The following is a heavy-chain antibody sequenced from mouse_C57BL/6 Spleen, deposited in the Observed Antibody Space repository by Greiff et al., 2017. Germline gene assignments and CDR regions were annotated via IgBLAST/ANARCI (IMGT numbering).Heavy chain of an antibody. CDR2: ISSGGSYT. Sequence: EVKLVESGGDLVKPGGSLKLSCAASGFTFSSYGMSWVRQTPDKRLEWVATISSGGSYTYYPDSVRGRFTISRDNAKNTLYLQMSSLKSEDTAMYYTARQGGDGYSVFDYWGQGTPLTVSS. V-gene: IGHV5-6*01. CDR1: GFTFSSYG. J-gene: IGHJ2*01. D-gene: IGHD2-3*01. CDR3: ARQGGDGYSVFDY.